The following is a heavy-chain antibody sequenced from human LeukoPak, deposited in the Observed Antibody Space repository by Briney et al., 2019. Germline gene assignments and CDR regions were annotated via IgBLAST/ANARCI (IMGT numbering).Heavy chain of an antibody. Sequence: PGGSLRLSCAASGFTFSSYAMSWVRQAPGKGLEWVSAISGSGGSTYYADSVKGRFTISRDNSKNTLYLQMNSLRAEDTAVYYCEKARRYCSSTSCYPRDYYYYGMDVWGQGTTVTVSS. V-gene: IGHV3-23*01. CDR1: GFTFSSYA. CDR3: EKARRYCSSTSCYPRDYYYYGMDV. J-gene: IGHJ6*02. D-gene: IGHD2-2*01. CDR2: ISGSGGST.